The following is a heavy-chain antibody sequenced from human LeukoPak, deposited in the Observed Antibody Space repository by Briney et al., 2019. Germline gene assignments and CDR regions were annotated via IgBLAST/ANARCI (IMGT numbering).Heavy chain of an antibody. Sequence: ASVKVSCKASGYTFTSYGISWVRQTAGQGLEGMGWISAYIGNTNYAQNLQGRVTMTTDTSTSTAYMELRSLTSDDTAVYYCARGSGLDYGDPLRDYWGQGTLVTVSS. V-gene: IGHV1-18*01. CDR3: ARGSGLDYGDPLRDY. CDR2: ISAYIGNT. D-gene: IGHD4-17*01. J-gene: IGHJ4*02. CDR1: GYTFTSYG.